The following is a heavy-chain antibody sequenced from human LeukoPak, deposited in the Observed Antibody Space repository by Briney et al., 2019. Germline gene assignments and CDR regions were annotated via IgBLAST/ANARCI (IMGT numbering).Heavy chain of an antibody. CDR2: IIPIFGTA. D-gene: IGHD2-8*01. V-gene: IGHV1-69*05. CDR1: GGTFSSYA. Sequence: SVKVSCKASGGTFSSYAISWVRQAPGQGLEWMGRIIPIFGTANYAQKFQGRLTITTDESTSTAYMELSSLRSEDTAVYYCARDPPPPLMVAMDYFDYWGQGTLVTVSS. CDR3: ARDPPPPLMVAMDYFDY. J-gene: IGHJ4*02.